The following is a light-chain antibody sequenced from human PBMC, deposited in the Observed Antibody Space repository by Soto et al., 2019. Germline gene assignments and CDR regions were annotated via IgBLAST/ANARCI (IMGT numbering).Light chain of an antibody. V-gene: IGKV3D-20*02. CDR1: QSVRSN. Sequence: EIVMTQSPAPLSVSPGERATLSCRASQSVRSNLAWYQQKPGQSPRLLIYGASSRATGIPDRFSGSGSGTDFTLTISRLEPEDFAVYYCQQRSNGPPTFGQGTKVDIK. CDR3: QQRSNGPPT. CDR2: GAS. J-gene: IGKJ1*01.